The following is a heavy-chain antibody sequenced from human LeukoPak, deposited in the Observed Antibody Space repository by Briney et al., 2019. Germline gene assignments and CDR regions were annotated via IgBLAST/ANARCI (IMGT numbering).Heavy chain of an antibody. J-gene: IGHJ6*03. V-gene: IGHV1-2*02. CDR2: INPNSGGT. CDR1: GYTFTGYY. CDR3: ATESEHYGYKANDYYYYYMDV. Sequence: ASVKVSCKASGYTFTGYYMHWVRQAPGQGLKGMGWINPNSGGTNYAQKFQGRVTITRDTSISADYMELSRLRSDDTAVYYCATESEHYGYKANDYYYYYMDVWGKGTTVTVSS. D-gene: IGHD5-24*01.